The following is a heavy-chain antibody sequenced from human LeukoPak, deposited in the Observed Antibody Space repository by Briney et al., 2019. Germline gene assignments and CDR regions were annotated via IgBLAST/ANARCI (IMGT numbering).Heavy chain of an antibody. CDR1: VFTLCNYW. D-gene: IGHD3-3*01. CDR3: ARGDFWSGDYTDAFDV. J-gene: IGHJ3*01. Sequence: GGSLRLSCAAPVFTLCNYWMSWVRQAPGKGLEWVANITPDGSEKYYVDSVKGRFSISRDNVRNALYLQMNSLRAGDTALYYCARGDFWSGDYTDAFDVWGQGTMVTVSS. CDR2: ITPDGSEK. V-gene: IGHV3-7*04.